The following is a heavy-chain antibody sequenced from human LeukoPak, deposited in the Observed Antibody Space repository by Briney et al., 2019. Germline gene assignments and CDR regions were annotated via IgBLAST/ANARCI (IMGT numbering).Heavy chain of an antibody. CDR2: ISSSSSYI. Sequence: PGGSLRLSCAASGFTFSSYSMNWVRQAPGKGLEWVSSISSSSSYIYYADSVKGRFTISRDNAKNSLYLQMNSLRAEDTAVYYCVVVVVAASYDAFDIWGQGTMVTVSS. J-gene: IGHJ3*02. D-gene: IGHD2-15*01. CDR1: GFTFSSYS. V-gene: IGHV3-21*01. CDR3: VVVVVAASYDAFDI.